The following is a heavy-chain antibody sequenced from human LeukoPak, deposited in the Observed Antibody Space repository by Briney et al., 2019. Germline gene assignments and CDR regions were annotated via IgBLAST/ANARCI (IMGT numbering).Heavy chain of an antibody. V-gene: IGHV3-30*18. Sequence: GGSLRLSCATSGFTFSRYAMHWVRQVPGKGLESVAFISYDGSVTEYADSVKGRFTISRDNSKNTLSLQMNSLRAEDTALYYCAKDLATRYSLDYWGQGTPVIVSS. J-gene: IGHJ4*02. CDR3: AKDLATRYSLDY. D-gene: IGHD5-12*01. CDR1: GFTFSRYA. CDR2: ISYDGSVT.